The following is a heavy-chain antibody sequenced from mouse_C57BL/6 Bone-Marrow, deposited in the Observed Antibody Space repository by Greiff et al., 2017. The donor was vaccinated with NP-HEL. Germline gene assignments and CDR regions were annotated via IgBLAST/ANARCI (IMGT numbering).Heavy chain of an antibody. Sequence: QVQLQQPGAELVMPGASVKLSCKASGYTFTSYWMHWVKQRPGQGLEWIGDIDPCDSSTNYNQKFKGKSTMTVDQSSSTSYLQLSSMTSEASVVYYCARDSFGNYYLFAYWGQGTTLTVSA. CDR2: IDPCDSST. V-gene: IGHV1-69*01. CDR3: ARDSFGNYYLFAY. J-gene: IGHJ2*01. D-gene: IGHD2-1*01. CDR1: GYTFTSYW.